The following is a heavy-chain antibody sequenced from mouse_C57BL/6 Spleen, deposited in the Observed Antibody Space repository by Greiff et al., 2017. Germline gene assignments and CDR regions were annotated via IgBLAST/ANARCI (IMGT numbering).Heavy chain of an antibody. Sequence: EVQLQESGPELVKPGASVKMSCKASGYTFTDYNMHWVKQSHGKSLEWIGYINPNNGGTSYNQKFKGKATLTVNKSSSTAYMELRSLTSEDSAVYYCAAYSNYSDYWGQGTTLTVSS. CDR2: INPNNGGT. J-gene: IGHJ2*01. CDR1: GYTFTDYN. D-gene: IGHD2-5*01. CDR3: AAYSNYSDY. V-gene: IGHV1-22*01.